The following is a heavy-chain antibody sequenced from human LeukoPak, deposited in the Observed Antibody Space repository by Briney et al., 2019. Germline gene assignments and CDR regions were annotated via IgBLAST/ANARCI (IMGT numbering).Heavy chain of an antibody. J-gene: IGHJ4*02. CDR1: GGSVSSDTHY. Sequence: SETLSLTCTVSGGSVSSDTHYWSWIRQPPGKGLEWIGYIYYSGNTNYNPSLKSRVTISVDTSQNQFSLKLHSLTAVDTAIYYCARASWDDVGTDYRGQGTLVTVSS. V-gene: IGHV4-61*01. CDR3: ARASWDDVGTDY. D-gene: IGHD1-1*01. CDR2: IYYSGNT.